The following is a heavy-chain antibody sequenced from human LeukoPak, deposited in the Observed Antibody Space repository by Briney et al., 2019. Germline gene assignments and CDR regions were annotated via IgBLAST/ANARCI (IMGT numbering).Heavy chain of an antibody. CDR2: INSDGRTT. CDR1: GFTFSSHW. Sequence: GGSLRLSCAASGFTFSSHWMHWVRQAPGKGLVWVSLINSDGRTTTYADSVKGRLTISRDNAKNTLYLQMNSLRAEATAVYYCARGGDGMDVWGQGTTVNVSS. D-gene: IGHD3-16*01. V-gene: IGHV3-74*01. J-gene: IGHJ6*02. CDR3: ARGGDGMDV.